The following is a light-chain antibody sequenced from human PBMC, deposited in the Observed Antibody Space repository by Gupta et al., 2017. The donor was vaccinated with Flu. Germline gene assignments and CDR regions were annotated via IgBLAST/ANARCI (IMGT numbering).Light chain of an antibody. CDR2: AAS. V-gene: IGKV1-39*01. Sequence: DRVTITCRESQSISNYLNWYQQKPEKAPELLLYAASSLQSGVPSRFSVSGSGTDFTLTLSILQPEDLATYYCQRSYSSLPITFGQGTRLEIK. J-gene: IGKJ5*01. CDR3: QRSYSSLPIT. CDR1: QSISNY.